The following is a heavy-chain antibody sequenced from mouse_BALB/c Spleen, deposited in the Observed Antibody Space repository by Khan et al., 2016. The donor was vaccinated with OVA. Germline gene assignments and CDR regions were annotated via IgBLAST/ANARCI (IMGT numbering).Heavy chain of an antibody. CDR2: MIYSGDT. CDR1: GDSITSGY. Sequence: EVQLQESGPSLVKPSQTLSLNCSVTGDSITSGYWTWIRKFPGNKLAYMGYMIYSGDTYYNPSLQSRISITRHTSKNQYYLQFNSVTTEDTATYYCARSTYRYAFAYWGQGTLVTVSA. V-gene: IGHV3-8*02. J-gene: IGHJ3*01. D-gene: IGHD2-14*01. CDR3: ARSTYRYAFAY.